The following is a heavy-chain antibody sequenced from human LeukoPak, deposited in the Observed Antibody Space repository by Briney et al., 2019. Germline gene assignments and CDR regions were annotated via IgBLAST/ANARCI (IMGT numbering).Heavy chain of an antibody. D-gene: IGHD4/OR15-4a*01. J-gene: IGHJ6*02. V-gene: IGHV3-33*01. CDR2: IWYDGSNK. CDR1: GFTFSSYG. CDR3: ARDLVPSMVATYYYYGMDV. Sequence: PGGSLRLSCAASGFTFSSYGMHWVRQAPGKGLEWVAVIWYDGSNKYYADSVKGRFTISRDNSKNTLYLQMNSLRAEDTAVYYCARDLVPSMVATYYYYGMDVWGQGTTVTVSS.